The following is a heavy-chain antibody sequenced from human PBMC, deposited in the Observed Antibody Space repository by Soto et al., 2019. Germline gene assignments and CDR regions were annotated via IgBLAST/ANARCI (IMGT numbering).Heavy chain of an antibody. Sequence: QITLKESGPTLVNPTQTLTLTCTFSGFSLSTSGAAVGWIRQPPGKALEWLALVYWDDDKRYSPSIKNRVTITKDTSKNQVVLTLTNAEPVDRATYYCAHRQLLTFFGLVTQTDVWFDSWGQGTLVTVPS. D-gene: IGHD3-3*01. CDR3: AHRQLLTFFGLVTQTDVWFDS. V-gene: IGHV2-5*02. CDR2: VYWDDDK. J-gene: IGHJ5*01. CDR1: GFSLSTSGAA.